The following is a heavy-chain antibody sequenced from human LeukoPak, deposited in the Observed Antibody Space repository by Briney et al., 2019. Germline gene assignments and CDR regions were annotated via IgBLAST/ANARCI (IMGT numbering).Heavy chain of an antibody. J-gene: IGHJ4*02. V-gene: IGHV3-9*01. CDR3: AKLDYYDSSGRDY. CDR2: ISWNSGSI. Sequence: PGRSLRLSCAASGFTFDDYAMHWVRQAPGKGLEWVSGISWNSGSIGYADSVKGRFTISRDNAKNSLYLQMNSLSAEDTALYYCAKLDYYDSSGRDYWGQGTLVTVSS. CDR1: GFTFDDYA. D-gene: IGHD3-22*01.